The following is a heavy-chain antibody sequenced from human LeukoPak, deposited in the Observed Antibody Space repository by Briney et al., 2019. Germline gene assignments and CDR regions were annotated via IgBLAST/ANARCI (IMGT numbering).Heavy chain of an antibody. CDR3: ATYSSLNRREFQY. Sequence: TGGSLRLSCAASGFTFSDYYMSWIRQAPGKGLEWVSYISSSGSTIYYADSVKGRFTISRDNAKNSLYLQMNSLRAEDTAVYYCATYSSLNRREFQYWGQGTLLTVSS. J-gene: IGHJ1*01. CDR1: GFTFSDYY. V-gene: IGHV3-11*01. CDR2: ISSSGSTI. D-gene: IGHD3-22*01.